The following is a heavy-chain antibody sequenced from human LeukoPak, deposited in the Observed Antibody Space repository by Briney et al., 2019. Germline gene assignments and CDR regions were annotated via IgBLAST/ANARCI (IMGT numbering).Heavy chain of an antibody. CDR1: RGSIGTYY. Sequence: SETLSLTCTVSRGSIGTYYWSWIRQPAGKGLDWIGRIYTSGSTKKNTSLSSRVTISIDASKNQFSLRLSSLTAADTAIYYCARDSGRRGYPEYSFDYWGQGTPVIVSS. D-gene: IGHD3-10*01. V-gene: IGHV4-4*07. CDR2: IYTSGST. J-gene: IGHJ4*02. CDR3: ARDSGRRGYPEYSFDY.